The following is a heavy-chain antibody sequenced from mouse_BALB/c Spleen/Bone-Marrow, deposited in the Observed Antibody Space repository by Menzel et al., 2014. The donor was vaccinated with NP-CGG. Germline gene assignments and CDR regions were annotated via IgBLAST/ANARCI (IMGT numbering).Heavy chain of an antibody. D-gene: IGHD1-2*01. J-gene: IGHJ1*01. CDR1: GFNFKDTY. CDR3: AVITAATFSYWYFDV. Sequence: EVQLQQSGAELVNPGASVKLSCTASGFNFKDTYMHWVKQRPEQGLEWIGRIDPANGFSIYDPKFKGKATITADTTSNTTPLQLNSLTSKDTAFYYCAVITAATFSYWYFDVWGSGTTFTVSS. V-gene: IGHV14-3*02. CDR2: IDPANGFS.